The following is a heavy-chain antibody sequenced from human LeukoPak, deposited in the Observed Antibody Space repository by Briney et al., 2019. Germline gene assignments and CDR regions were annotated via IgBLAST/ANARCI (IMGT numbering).Heavy chain of an antibody. Sequence: SVKVSCKAPGATFSIYAISWVRQAPGQGLEWMGGIIPTFGTANYAQKFQGRVTITADESTSTAYMELSRLRSDDTAVYYCARDHCTSSGCYEYYYYGMDVWGQGTTVTVSS. D-gene: IGHD2-2*01. CDR3: ARDHCTSSGCYEYYYYGMDV. J-gene: IGHJ6*02. CDR2: IIPTFGTA. CDR1: GATFSIYA. V-gene: IGHV1-69*01.